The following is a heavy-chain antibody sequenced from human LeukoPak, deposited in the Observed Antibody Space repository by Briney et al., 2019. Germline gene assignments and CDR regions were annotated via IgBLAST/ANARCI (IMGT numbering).Heavy chain of an antibody. V-gene: IGHV4-31*03. D-gene: IGHD5-24*01. CDR2: IYHSGTT. J-gene: IGHJ4*02. CDR3: ARDSRDGYSHFDS. Sequence: PSETLSLTCTVSGGSISSGVSYWSWIRQRPGQGLQWIGYIYHSGTTYYSPSLKSRVTISVDTSKNQFSLKLSSMTAADTAVYYCARDSRDGYSHFDSWGQGTLVTVSS. CDR1: GGSISSGVSY.